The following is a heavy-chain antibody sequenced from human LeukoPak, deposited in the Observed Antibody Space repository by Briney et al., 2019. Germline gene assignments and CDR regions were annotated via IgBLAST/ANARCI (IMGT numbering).Heavy chain of an antibody. J-gene: IGHJ4*02. CDR3: AKEGVSSRWLVAWATFYFDY. D-gene: IGHD6-19*01. Sequence: PGGSLRLSCAASGFTFSSYGMHWVRQAPGKGLEWVAVISYDGSNKYYADSVKGRFTISRDNSKNTLYLQMNSLRAEDTAVYYCAKEGVSSRWLVAWATFYFDYWGQGTLVTVSS. CDR1: GFTFSSYG. CDR2: ISYDGSNK. V-gene: IGHV3-30*18.